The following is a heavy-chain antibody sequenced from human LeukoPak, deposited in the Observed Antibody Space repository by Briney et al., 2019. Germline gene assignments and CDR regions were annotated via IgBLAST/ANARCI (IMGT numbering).Heavy chain of an antibody. V-gene: IGHV1-18*01. Sequence: GASVKVSCKASGGTFSSYAISWVRQAPGQGLEWMGWISAYNGNTNYAQKLQGRVTMTTDTSTSTACMELRSLRSDDTAVYYCARDHPLSTPFDYWGQGTLVTVSS. D-gene: IGHD3-16*02. CDR2: ISAYNGNT. J-gene: IGHJ4*02. CDR1: GGTFSSYA. CDR3: ARDHPLSTPFDY.